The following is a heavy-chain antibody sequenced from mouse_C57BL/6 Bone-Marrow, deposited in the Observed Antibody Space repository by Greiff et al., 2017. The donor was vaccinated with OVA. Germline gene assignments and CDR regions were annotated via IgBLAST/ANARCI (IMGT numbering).Heavy chain of an antibody. V-gene: IGHV1-39*01. CDR2: INPNYGTT. D-gene: IGHD2-2*01. CDR3: ARKGYYGYSAWFAY. J-gene: IGHJ3*01. Sequence: VQLKESGPELVKPGASVKLSCKASGYSFTDYNMNWVKQSNGKSLEWIGVINPNYGTTSYNQKFKGKATLTVDQSSSPAYMQLNSLTSEDSAVYYFARKGYYGYSAWFAYWGQGTLVTVSA. CDR1: GYSFTDYN.